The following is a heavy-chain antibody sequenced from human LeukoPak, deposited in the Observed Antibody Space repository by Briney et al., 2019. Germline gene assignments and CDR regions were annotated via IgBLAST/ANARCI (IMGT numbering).Heavy chain of an antibody. CDR3: ATYGYCSGGSCSSGIGWFDP. J-gene: IGHJ5*02. Sequence: GASVTVSCKASGYTFTIYGISWVRHAPGQGLEWMGWISAYNGNTNYAQKVQGRVTMTTDTSTSTAYMELRSLRSDDTAVYYCATYGYCSGGSCSSGIGWFDPWGQGTLVTVSS. CDR2: ISAYNGNT. D-gene: IGHD2-15*01. V-gene: IGHV1-18*01. CDR1: GYTFTIYG.